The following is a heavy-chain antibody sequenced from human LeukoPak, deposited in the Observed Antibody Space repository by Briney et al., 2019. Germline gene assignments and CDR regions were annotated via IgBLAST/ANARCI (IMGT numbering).Heavy chain of an antibody. CDR2: IYYSGST. CDR1: GGSVSSGSYY. J-gene: IGHJ6*02. V-gene: IGHV4-61*01. CDR3: AREIYGSGSYGLSYYYYGMDV. D-gene: IGHD3-10*01. Sequence: KPSETLSLTCTVSGGSVSSGSYYWSWIRQPPGKGLEWIGYIYYSGSTNYNPSLKSRVTISVDTSKNQFSLKLSSVTAADTAVYYCAREIYGSGSYGLSYYYYGMDVWGQGTTVTVSS.